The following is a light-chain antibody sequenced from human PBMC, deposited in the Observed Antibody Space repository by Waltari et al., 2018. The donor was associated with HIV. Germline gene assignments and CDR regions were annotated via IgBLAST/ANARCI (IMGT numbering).Light chain of an antibody. V-gene: IGLV1-47*01. Sequence: QSVLTQPPSASGTPGQRVTISCSGSSSNIGSTYVYWYQQLPGTTPKLLIYRNNQRPPGVPDRFSGSKSGTSTSLAISGLRSEDEADYYCAAWDDSLSAPVFGGGTKLTVL. J-gene: IGLJ3*02. CDR2: RNN. CDR3: AAWDDSLSAPV. CDR1: SSNIGSTY.